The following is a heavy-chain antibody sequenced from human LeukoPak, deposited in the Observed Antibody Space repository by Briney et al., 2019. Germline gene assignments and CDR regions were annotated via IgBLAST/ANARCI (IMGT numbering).Heavy chain of an antibody. CDR3: ARDFDNPFSLDY. D-gene: IGHD3-9*01. Sequence: GGSLRLSCAASGFTFSSYSMNWVRQAPGKGVEWVSSISSSSSYIYYADSVKGRFTISRDNAKNSLYLQMNSLRAEDTAVYYCARDFDNPFSLDYWGQGTLVTVSS. CDR1: GFTFSSYS. J-gene: IGHJ4*02. CDR2: ISSSSSYI. V-gene: IGHV3-21*01.